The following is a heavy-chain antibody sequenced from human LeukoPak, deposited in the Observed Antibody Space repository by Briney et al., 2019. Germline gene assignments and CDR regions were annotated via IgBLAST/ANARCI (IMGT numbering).Heavy chain of an antibody. J-gene: IGHJ4*02. D-gene: IGHD2-15*01. CDR1: GYIFTNYG. Sequence: ASVKVSCKASGYIFTNYGITWVRQAPGQGLEWMGWITAYNGNTEYAQNLQGRVALATDTSTSTAYMELRSLRSDDTAVYYCVRALYCSGGSCYDGALDYWGQGTLVTVSS. V-gene: IGHV1-18*01. CDR2: ITAYNGNT. CDR3: VRALYCSGGSCYDGALDY.